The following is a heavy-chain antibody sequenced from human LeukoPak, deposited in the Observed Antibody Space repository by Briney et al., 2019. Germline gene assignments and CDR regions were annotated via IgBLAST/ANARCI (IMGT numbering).Heavy chain of an antibody. D-gene: IGHD3-10*01. Sequence: SQTLSLTCAISGDSVSSNSAAWNWIRQSPSRGLERLGRTYYRSKWYNDYAVSVKSRITINPDTSKNQFSLQLNSVTPEDTAVYYCAREGITMVRGVIITGLNWFDPWGQGTLVTVSS. CDR3: AREGITMVRGVIITGLNWFDP. CDR1: GDSVSSNSAA. J-gene: IGHJ5*02. V-gene: IGHV6-1*01. CDR2: TYYRSKWYN.